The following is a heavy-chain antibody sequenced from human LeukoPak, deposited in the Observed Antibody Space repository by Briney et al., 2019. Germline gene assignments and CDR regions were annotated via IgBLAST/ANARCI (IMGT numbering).Heavy chain of an antibody. CDR1: GYTFTGYY. V-gene: IGHV1-2*02. D-gene: IGHD5-18*01. Sequence: ASVKVSCKASGYTFTGYYMHWVRQAPGQGLEWMGWINPNSGGTNYAQKFQGRVTMTRDTSISTAYMELSRLRSDDTAVYYCARGYSYGGYYYYYYMDAWGKGTTVTVSS. CDR3: ARGYSYGGYYYYYYMDA. J-gene: IGHJ6*03. CDR2: INPNSGGT.